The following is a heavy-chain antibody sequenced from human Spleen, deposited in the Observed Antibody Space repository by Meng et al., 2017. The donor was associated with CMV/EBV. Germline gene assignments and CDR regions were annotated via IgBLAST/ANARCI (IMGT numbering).Heavy chain of an antibody. D-gene: IGHD2-2*01. Sequence: GYTFTAFYIPWVRQAPGQRLEWMGRINPDSGYTDLPQRFQGRVTMTRDTSISTAYLDLSSLRSDDTAVYYCAKDLRDIVVLPAAQVWGQGTLVTVSS. V-gene: IGHV1-2*06. CDR1: GYTFTAFY. CDR3: AKDLRDIVVLPAAQV. J-gene: IGHJ4*02. CDR2: INPDSGYT.